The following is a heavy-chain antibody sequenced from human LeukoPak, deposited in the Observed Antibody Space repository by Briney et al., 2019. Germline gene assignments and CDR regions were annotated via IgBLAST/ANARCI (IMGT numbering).Heavy chain of an antibody. CDR3: ARGPDYDFWSGYSYGMDV. Sequence: PSQTLSLTCTVSGGSIGSDDYYWSWIRQPPGKGLEWIGCIYHSGSTYYDPSLKSRVTISVDRSKNQFSLKLSSVTAADTAVYYCARGPDYDFWSGYSYGMDVWGQGTTVTVSS. CDR1: GGSIGSDDYY. V-gene: IGHV4-30-2*01. CDR2: IYHSGST. D-gene: IGHD3-3*01. J-gene: IGHJ6*02.